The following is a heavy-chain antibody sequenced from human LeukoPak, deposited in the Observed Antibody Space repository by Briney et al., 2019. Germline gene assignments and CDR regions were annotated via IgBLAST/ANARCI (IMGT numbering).Heavy chain of an antibody. J-gene: IGHJ4*02. CDR1: GGSISSGSYY. CDR2: IYTSGST. V-gene: IGHV4-61*02. D-gene: IGHD5-24*01. Sequence: SETLSLTCTVSGGSISSGSYYWSWIRQPAGKGLEWIGRIYTSGSTNYNPSLKSRVTISVDTSKNQFSLKLSSVTAADTAVYYCAVEMATFNFDYWGQGTLVTVSS. CDR3: AVEMATFNFDY.